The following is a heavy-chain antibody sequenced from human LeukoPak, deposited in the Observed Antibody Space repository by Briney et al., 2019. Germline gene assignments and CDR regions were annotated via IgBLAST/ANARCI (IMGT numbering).Heavy chain of an antibody. D-gene: IGHD3-10*01. CDR1: GYTFTGYY. Sequence: GASVKVSCKTSGYTFTGYYIHWVRQAPGQGLEWMGWINPNSGGTNYAQKLQGRVTMTRDTSISTAYMEMSRLRSDDTAVYYCARLRITMVRGVISWFDPWGQGTLVTVSS. CDR3: ARLRITMVRGVISWFDP. V-gene: IGHV1-2*02. CDR2: INPNSGGT. J-gene: IGHJ5*02.